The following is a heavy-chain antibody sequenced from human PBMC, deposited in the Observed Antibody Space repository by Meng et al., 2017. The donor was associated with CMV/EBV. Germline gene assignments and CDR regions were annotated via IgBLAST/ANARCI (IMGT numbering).Heavy chain of an antibody. V-gene: IGHV1-18*01. J-gene: IGHJ6*02. CDR1: GYTFTSYG. CDR3: ARGQVQCSTINCHDYRFSGMDV. CDR2: ISAYNGNT. D-gene: IGHD2/OR15-2a*01. Sequence: ASVKVSCKASGYTFTSYGISWVRQAPGQGLEWMGWISAYNGNTNYAQKLQGRVTMTTDTSTSTAYMELRSLRYDDTAVYYCARGQVQCSTINCHDYRFSGMDVWGQGTTVTVSS.